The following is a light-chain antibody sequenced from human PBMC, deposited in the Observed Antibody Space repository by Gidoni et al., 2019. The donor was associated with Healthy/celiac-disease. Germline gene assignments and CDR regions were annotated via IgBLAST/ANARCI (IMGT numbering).Light chain of an antibody. V-gene: IGKV1-39*01. J-gene: IGKJ2*01. CDR2: AAS. Sequence: DLHMTPSPSSLSASVGDRVTITCRASQSISSYLNWYQQKPGKAPKLLIYAASSLQSGVPSRFSGSGSGTDFTLTISSLQPEDFATYYCQQSYSTPPYTFGQGTKLEIK. CDR3: QQSYSTPPYT. CDR1: QSISSY.